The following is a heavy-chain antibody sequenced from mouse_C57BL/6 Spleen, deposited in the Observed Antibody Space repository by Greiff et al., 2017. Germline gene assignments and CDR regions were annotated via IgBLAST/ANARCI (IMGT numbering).Heavy chain of an antibody. Sequence: EVKVVESGGGLVKPGGSLKLSCAASGFTFSDYGMHWVRQAPEKGLEWVAYISSGSSTIYYADTVKGRFTIARDNAKNTLFRQMTSLRSEDTAMYYCASGRFAYWGQGTLVTVSA. J-gene: IGHJ3*01. CDR1: GFTFSDYG. CDR3: ASGRFAY. V-gene: IGHV5-17*01. CDR2: ISSGSSTI.